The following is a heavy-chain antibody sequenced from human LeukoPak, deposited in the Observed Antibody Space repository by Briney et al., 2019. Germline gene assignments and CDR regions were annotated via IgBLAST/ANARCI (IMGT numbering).Heavy chain of an antibody. V-gene: IGHV3-23*01. Sequence: PGGSLRLSCAASGFTFSSYAMSWVRRAPGKGLEWVSAISGSGGSTYYADSVKGRFTISRDNSKNTLYLQMNSLRAEDTAVYYCAKDGPPIVVVVAATPGYLDYWGQGTLVTVSS. J-gene: IGHJ4*02. CDR3: AKDGPPIVVVVAATPGYLDY. D-gene: IGHD2-15*01. CDR2: ISGSGGST. CDR1: GFTFSSYA.